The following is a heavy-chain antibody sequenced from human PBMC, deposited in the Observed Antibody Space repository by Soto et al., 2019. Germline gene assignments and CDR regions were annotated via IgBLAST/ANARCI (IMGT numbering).Heavy chain of an antibody. CDR3: ALYGSSTSCYGQWDY. J-gene: IGHJ4*02. CDR1: GGSITNYY. V-gene: IGHV4-59*01. Sequence: QVQLQESGPGLLKPSETLSLTCTVSGGSITNYYWSWIRQPPGKGLEWIGYIYYSGTTNYNPSLMTRVTVSVNTSKNLFSLKLTAVTAADTSVYCCALYGSSTSCYGQWDYWGQGTLVTVSS. CDR2: IYYSGTT. D-gene: IGHD2-2*01.